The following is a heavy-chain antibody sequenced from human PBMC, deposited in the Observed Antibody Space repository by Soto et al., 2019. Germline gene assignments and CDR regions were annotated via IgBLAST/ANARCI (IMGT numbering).Heavy chain of an antibody. V-gene: IGHV4-34*01. CDR1: GGSFSGYY. CDR2: INHSGST. J-gene: IGHJ4*02. CDR3: ARGRWYYVLDGGRNLDY. Sequence: PSETLSLTCAVYGGSFSGYYWSWIRLPPGKGLEWIGEINHSGSTNYNPSLKSRVTISVDTSKNQFSLKLSSVTAADTAVYYCARGRWYYVLDGGRNLDYWGQGTLVT. D-gene: IGHD3-10*02.